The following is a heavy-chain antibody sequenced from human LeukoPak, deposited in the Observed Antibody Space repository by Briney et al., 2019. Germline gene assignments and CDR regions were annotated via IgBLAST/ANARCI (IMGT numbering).Heavy chain of an antibody. Sequence: TSETLSLTCTVSGGSISTYFWSWIRQPPGKGLEWIGYVYYSGSTNYNPFLMSRVTMSMDTPKNHFSLQLTSVTAADTAVYYCAKWAPGSRHFDLWGQGTLVTVSS. CDR2: VYYSGST. V-gene: IGHV4-59*01. J-gene: IGHJ4*02. CDR3: AKWAPGSRHFDL. CDR1: GGSISTYF. D-gene: IGHD2-8*01.